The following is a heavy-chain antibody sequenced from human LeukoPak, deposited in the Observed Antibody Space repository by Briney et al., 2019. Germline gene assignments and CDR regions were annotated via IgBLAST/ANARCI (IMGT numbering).Heavy chain of an antibody. Sequence: PSETLSLTCTVSGGSITSYYWSWIRQPPGKGLEWIGNIYYSGSTYYNPSLKSRVTISVGTSKNQFSLKLSSVTAADTAVYYCARSYYDSSGYYIQHWGQGTLVTVSS. CDR1: GGSITSYY. J-gene: IGHJ1*01. D-gene: IGHD3-22*01. V-gene: IGHV4-59*01. CDR2: IYYSGST. CDR3: ARSYYDSSGYYIQH.